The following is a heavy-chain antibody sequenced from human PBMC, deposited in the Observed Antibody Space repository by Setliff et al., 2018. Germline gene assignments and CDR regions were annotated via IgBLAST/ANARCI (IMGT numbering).Heavy chain of an antibody. J-gene: IGHJ3*02. CDR1: GFTFSSYA. Sequence: PGGSLRLSCAASGFTFSSYAMTWVRQAPGKGLEWVSGISGYGSRTYYADSVKGRFTISRDNSKNTLYLQMNSLRAEDTAVYYCAKPRTGGYCSSTSCHRGDAFDIWGQGTMVTVSS. CDR2: ISGYGSRT. V-gene: IGHV3-23*01. D-gene: IGHD2-2*01. CDR3: AKPRTGGYCSSTSCHRGDAFDI.